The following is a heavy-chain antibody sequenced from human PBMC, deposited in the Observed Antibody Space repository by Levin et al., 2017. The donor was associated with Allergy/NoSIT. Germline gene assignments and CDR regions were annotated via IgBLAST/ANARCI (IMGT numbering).Heavy chain of an antibody. CDR1: GGSISSSNHY. D-gene: IGHD2-21*01. CDR2: IYYSGST. Sequence: NPSETLSLTCTVSGGSISSSNHYWDWIRQPPGKGLEWIGNIYYSGSTYCNPSLKSRVTISVDTSKNQFSLKLSSVSAADTAVYYCAKSRGGDSTYYYYYGMDVWGQGTTVTVSS. CDR3: AKSRGGDSTYYYYYGMDV. V-gene: IGHV4-39*01. J-gene: IGHJ6*02.